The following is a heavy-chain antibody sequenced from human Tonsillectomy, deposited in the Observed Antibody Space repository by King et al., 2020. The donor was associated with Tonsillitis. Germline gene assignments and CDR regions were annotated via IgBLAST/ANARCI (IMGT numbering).Heavy chain of an antibody. J-gene: IGHJ4*02. CDR3: AKDIDGFDCSGGSCYSYFDY. CDR1: GFTFDDYA. Sequence: QLVESGGGLVQPGRSLRLSCAASGFTFDDYAMHWVRQAPGKGLEWVSGISWNSGSIGYADSVKGRFTISRDNAKNSLYLQMNSLRAEDTALYYCAKDIDGFDCSGGSCYSYFDYWGQGTLVTVSS. D-gene: IGHD2-15*01. V-gene: IGHV3-9*01. CDR2: ISWNSGSI.